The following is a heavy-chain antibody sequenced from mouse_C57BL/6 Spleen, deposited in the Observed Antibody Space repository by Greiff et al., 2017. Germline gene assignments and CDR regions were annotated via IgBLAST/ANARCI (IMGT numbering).Heavy chain of an antibody. CDR3: ARDGDGYYEGYAMGY. CDR2: ISSGSSTI. D-gene: IGHD2-3*01. CDR1: GFTFSDYG. J-gene: IGHJ4*01. V-gene: IGHV5-17*01. Sequence: EVKVVESGGGLVKPGGSLKLSCAASGFTFSDYGMHWVRQAPEKGLDWVAYISSGSSTIYYADTVKGRFTISRDNAKNTLFLQMTSLRSEDTAMYYCARDGDGYYEGYAMGYRGQGTSVTVSS.